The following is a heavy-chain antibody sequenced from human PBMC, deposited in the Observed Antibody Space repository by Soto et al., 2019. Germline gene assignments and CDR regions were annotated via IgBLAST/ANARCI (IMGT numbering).Heavy chain of an antibody. CDR3: ARDLYSGYHPGHYYYGMDV. CDR2: ISSSSSYI. V-gene: IGHV3-21*01. Sequence: GGSLRLSCASSGFTFSSYSMNWVRQAPGKGLEWVSSISSSSSYIYYADSVKGRFTISRDNAKNSLYLQMNSLRAEDTAVYYCARDLYSGYHPGHYYYGMDVWGQGTTVTVSS. CDR1: GFTFSSYS. J-gene: IGHJ6*02. D-gene: IGHD5-12*01.